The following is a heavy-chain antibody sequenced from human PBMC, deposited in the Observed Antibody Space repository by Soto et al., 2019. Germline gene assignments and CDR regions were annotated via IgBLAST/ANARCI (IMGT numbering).Heavy chain of an antibody. CDR2: ISSSSSYI. CDR1: GFTFSSYS. V-gene: IGHV3-21*01. J-gene: IGHJ6*03. Sequence: EVQLVESGGGLVKPGGSLRLSCAASGFTFSSYSMNWVRQAPGKGLEWVSSISSSSSYIYYADSVKGRFTISRDNAKNPVYLQMNSLRAEDTAVYYCAREGGDGSDGSCYYYYMAVWGKGTTVTVSS. D-gene: IGHD2-15*01. CDR3: AREGGDGSDGSCYYYYMAV.